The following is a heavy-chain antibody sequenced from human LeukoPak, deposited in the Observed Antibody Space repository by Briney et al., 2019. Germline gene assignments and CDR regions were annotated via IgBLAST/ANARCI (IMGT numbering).Heavy chain of an antibody. CDR2: ISAFNGNT. CDR3: ARGYQTSYYDRSGYLTYFDY. CDR1: GYTFTSYG. Sequence: ASVTVSCKASGYTFTSYGITWVRQAPGQGLEWMGWISAFNGNTNYAQKFQGRVTMTTDTSTKIAYMELRSLRSDDTAVYYCARGYQTSYYDRSGYLTYFDYWGQGTLVTVSA. J-gene: IGHJ4*02. V-gene: IGHV1-18*01. D-gene: IGHD3-22*01.